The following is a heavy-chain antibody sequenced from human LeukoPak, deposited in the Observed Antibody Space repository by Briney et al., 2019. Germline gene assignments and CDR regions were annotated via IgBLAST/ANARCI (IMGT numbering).Heavy chain of an antibody. V-gene: IGHV1-8*01. Sequence: ASVKVSCKASGYTFTSYDINWVRQATGQGLEWMGWMNPNSGNTGYAQKFQGRVTMTRNTSISTAYMELSSLRSEDTAVYYCARDNKRFLEHEMTYYYYYGMDVWGQGTTVTVSS. D-gene: IGHD3-3*01. CDR1: GYTFTSYD. CDR2: MNPNSGNT. CDR3: ARDNKRFLEHEMTYYYYYGMDV. J-gene: IGHJ6*02.